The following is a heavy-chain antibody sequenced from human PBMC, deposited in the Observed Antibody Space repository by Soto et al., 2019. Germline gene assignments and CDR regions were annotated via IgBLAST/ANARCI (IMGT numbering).Heavy chain of an antibody. CDR2: IYYSGST. J-gene: IGHJ6*03. V-gene: IGHV4-39*01. CDR3: ATGSGDRDYYYYYYMDV. D-gene: IGHD6-25*01. Sequence: SETLSRTCTVSGGSISSSSYYWGWIRQPPGKGLEWIGSIYYSGSTYYNPSLKSRVTISVDTSKNQFSLKLSSVTAADTAVYYCATGSGDRDYYYYYYMDVWGKGTTVTVSS. CDR1: GGSISSSSYY.